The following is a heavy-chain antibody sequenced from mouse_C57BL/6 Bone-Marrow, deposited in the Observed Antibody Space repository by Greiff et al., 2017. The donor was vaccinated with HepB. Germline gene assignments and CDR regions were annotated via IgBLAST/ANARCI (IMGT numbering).Heavy chain of an antibody. Sequence: QVQLQQPGAELVKPGASVKMSCKASGYTFTSYWITWVKQRPGQGLEWIGDIYPGSGSTNYNEKFKSKATLTVDTSSSTAYMQLSSLTSEDSAVYYCASAIYDGYYEFADWGQGTLVTVSA. CDR2: IYPGSGST. J-gene: IGHJ3*01. CDR1: GYTFTSYW. CDR3: ASAIYDGYYEFAD. D-gene: IGHD2-3*01. V-gene: IGHV1-55*01.